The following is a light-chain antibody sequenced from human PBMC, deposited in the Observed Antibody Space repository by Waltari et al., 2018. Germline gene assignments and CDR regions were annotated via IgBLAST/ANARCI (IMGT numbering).Light chain of an antibody. CDR3: CSYAGSSTLV. CDR1: SSDIGSYNL. J-gene: IGLJ2*01. CDR2: EVS. V-gene: IGLV2-23*02. Sequence: QSALSQPASVSGSPGQSITISCTGTSSDIGSYNLFSWYQQHPGKAPKLMIYEVSKRPSGVSNRFSGSKSGHAASLTISGLQAEDEADYYCCSYAGSSTLVFGGGTKLTVL.